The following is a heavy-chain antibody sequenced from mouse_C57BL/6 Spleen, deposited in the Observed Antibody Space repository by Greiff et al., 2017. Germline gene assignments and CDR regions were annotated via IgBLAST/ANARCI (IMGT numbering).Heavy chain of an antibody. Sequence: QVQLKQSGAELVKPGASVKISCTASGYAFSSYWMNWVKQRPGQGLEWIGQIYPGDGATNYNGKCKGEATLTGDKSSSTAYMQRSSLTSEDSAIYFCAREVTGRFAYWGQGTLVTVSA. CDR2: IYPGDGAT. D-gene: IGHD2-13*01. CDR1: GYAFSSYW. J-gene: IGHJ3*01. V-gene: IGHV1-80*01. CDR3: AREVTGRFAY.